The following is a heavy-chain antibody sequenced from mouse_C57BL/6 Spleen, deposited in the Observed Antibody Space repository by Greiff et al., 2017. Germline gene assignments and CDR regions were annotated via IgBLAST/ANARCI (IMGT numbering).Heavy chain of an antibody. D-gene: IGHD2-1*01. Sequence: DVQLVESGGGLVKPGGSLKLSCAASGFTFSDYGMHWVRQAPEKGLEWVAYISSGSSTFFYADTVKGRFTITRDNAENTLFLQMTSLRSEGTAMYYCARDGNYVPFADWGQGTLVTVSA. V-gene: IGHV5-17*01. CDR2: ISSGSSTF. CDR1: GFTFSDYG. CDR3: ARDGNYVPFAD. J-gene: IGHJ3*01.